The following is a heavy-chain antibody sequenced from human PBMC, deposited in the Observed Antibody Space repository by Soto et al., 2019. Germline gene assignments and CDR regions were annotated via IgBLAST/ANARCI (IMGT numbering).Heavy chain of an antibody. J-gene: IGHJ6*02. D-gene: IGHD1-7*01. Sequence: GESLKISCKGSGYSFTSYWISWVRQMPGKGLEWMGRIDPSDSYTNYRPSFQGHVTISADKSISTAYLQWSSLKASDTAMHYCARQFDNWNYSPLDVWGQGTTVTVSS. CDR2: IDPSDSYT. V-gene: IGHV5-10-1*01. CDR1: GYSFTSYW. CDR3: ARQFDNWNYSPLDV.